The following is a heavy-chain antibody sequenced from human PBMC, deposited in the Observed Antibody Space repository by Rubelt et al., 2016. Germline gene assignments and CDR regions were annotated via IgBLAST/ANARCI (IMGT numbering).Heavy chain of an antibody. J-gene: IGHJ5*02. Sequence: GYYWSWIRQPPGKGLEWIGEINHSGSTNYNPSLKSRVTISVDTSKNQFSLKLSSVTAADTAVYYCARGERITIFGVVKNWFDPWGQGTLVTVSS. CDR2: INHSGST. CDR3: ARGERITIFGVVKNWFDP. D-gene: IGHD3-3*01. V-gene: IGHV4-34*01. CDR1: GYY.